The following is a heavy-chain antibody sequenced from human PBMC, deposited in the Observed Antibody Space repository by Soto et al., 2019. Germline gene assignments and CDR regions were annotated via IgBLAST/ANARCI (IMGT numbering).Heavy chain of an antibody. Sequence: GESLKISCKGSGYSFTSYWIGWVRQMPGKGLEWMGIIYPGDSDTRYSPSFQGQVTISAAKSISTAYLQWSSLKASDTAMYYCASNSRYCSGGSCYRPAVYWGQGTLVTVSS. CDR1: GYSFTSYW. CDR2: IYPGDSDT. CDR3: ASNSRYCSGGSCYRPAVY. V-gene: IGHV5-51*01. D-gene: IGHD2-15*01. J-gene: IGHJ4*02.